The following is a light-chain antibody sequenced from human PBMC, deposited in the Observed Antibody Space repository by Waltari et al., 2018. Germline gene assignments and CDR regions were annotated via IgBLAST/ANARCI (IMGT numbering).Light chain of an antibody. J-gene: IGLJ3*02. CDR2: DVS. CDR3: SSYISSSTLEL. CDR1: SSDVGAYNY. V-gene: IGLV2-14*03. Sequence: QSALTQPASLSGSPGRSTTISRTGTSSDVGAYNYVSWYQQHPVKAPKLMIFDVSNRPSGVSSRFSGSNSGNTASLTISGLQAEDEADYYCSSYISSSTLELFGGGTSLTFL.